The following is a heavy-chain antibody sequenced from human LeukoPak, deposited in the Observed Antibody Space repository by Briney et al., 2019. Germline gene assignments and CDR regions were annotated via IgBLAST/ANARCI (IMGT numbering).Heavy chain of an antibody. J-gene: IGHJ5*02. D-gene: IGHD2-2*01. V-gene: IGHV1-18*01. CDR2: ISVYNGNT. CDR1: GYTFTSYG. CDR3: ARVPSGLLAAKSWFDP. Sequence: ASVKVSCKASGYTFTSYGISWVRQAPGQGLEWMGWISVYNGNTNYAQNLQGRVTMTTDTSTSTAYMELRSLRSDDTAVYYCARVPSGLLAAKSWFDPWGQGTLVTVSS.